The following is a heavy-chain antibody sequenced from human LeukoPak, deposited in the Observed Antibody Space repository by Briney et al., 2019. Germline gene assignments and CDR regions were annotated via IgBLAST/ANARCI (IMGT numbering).Heavy chain of an antibody. CDR1: GFTFSSYA. J-gene: IGHJ6*02. CDR3: AKEVVAARRYYCYGMDV. Sequence: PGASLRLSCAASGFTFSSYAMSWVRQAPGKGLEWVSAISGSGGSTYYADSVKGRFTISRDNSKNTLYLQMNSLRAEDTAVYYCAKEVVAARRYYCYGMDVWGQGTAVTVSS. V-gene: IGHV3-23*01. D-gene: IGHD6-6*01. CDR2: ISGSGGST.